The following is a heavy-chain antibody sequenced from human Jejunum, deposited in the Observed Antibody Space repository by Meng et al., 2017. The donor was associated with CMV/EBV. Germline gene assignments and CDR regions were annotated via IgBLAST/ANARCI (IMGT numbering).Heavy chain of an antibody. Sequence: PEFTFSSYAMNWVRQAPGNGLEWISVYYISCRRTYDADSVKGRFTISRDNSKNMVYLQMNSLRVEDTAVYYCAKDRGGSDDAYDVWGQGAAVTVSS. J-gene: IGHJ3*01. D-gene: IGHD3-16*01. CDR1: EFTFSSYA. CDR3: AKDRGGSDDAYDV. V-gene: IGHV3-23*03. CDR2: YYISCRRT.